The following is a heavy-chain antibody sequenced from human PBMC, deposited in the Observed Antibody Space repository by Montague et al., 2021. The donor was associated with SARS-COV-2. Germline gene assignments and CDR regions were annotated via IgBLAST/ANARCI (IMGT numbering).Heavy chain of an antibody. V-gene: IGHV4-39*07. CDR3: ARDTRIAMLVVVTRYGLDV. D-gene: IGHD3-22*01. J-gene: IGHJ6*02. CDR1: GGSISSSSYY. CDR2: IYYTGST. Sequence: SETLSLTCTVSGGSISSSSYYWGWIRPPPGKGLVWIGSIYYTGSTYYNPSLKSRVTISVDTSKNQFSLKLSSVAATDTAVYYCARDTRIAMLVVVTRYGLDVWGQGTTVTVSS.